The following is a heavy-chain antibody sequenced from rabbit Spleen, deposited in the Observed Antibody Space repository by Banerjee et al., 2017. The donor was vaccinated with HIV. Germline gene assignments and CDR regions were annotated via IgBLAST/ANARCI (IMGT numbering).Heavy chain of an antibody. CDR1: GVSFSFDSY. D-gene: IGHD8-1*01. J-gene: IGHJ6*01. CDR2: IDIGSSGFT. V-gene: IGHV1S45*01. Sequence: QEQLVESGGGLVKPGASLTLTCTASGVSFSFDSYMCWVRQAPGKGLEWIACIDIGSSGFTYFASWAIGRFTISKTSSTAVTLQMTSLTVADTATYFCARDTGSSFSSYGMDLWGPGTLVTVS. CDR3: ARDTGSSFSSYGMDL.